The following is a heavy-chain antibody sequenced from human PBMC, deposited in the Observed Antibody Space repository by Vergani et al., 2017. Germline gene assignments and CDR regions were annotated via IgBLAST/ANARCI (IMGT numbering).Heavy chain of an antibody. J-gene: IGHJ4*02. CDR2: IIPILGTA. CDR1: GGTFSSYA. V-gene: IGHV1-69*11. CDR3: ARDPTELRFLEWLPPDY. D-gene: IGHD3-3*01. Sequence: QVQLVQSGAEVKKPGSSVKVSCKASGGTFSSYAISWVRQAPGQGLEWMGRIIPILGTANYAQKFQGRVTITADESTSTAYMELSSLRSEDTAVYYCARDPTELRFLEWLPPDYWGQGTLVTVSS.